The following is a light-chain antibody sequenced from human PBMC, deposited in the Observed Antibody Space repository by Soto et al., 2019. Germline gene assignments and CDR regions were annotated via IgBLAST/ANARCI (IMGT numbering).Light chain of an antibody. J-gene: IGKJ1*01. Sequence: EILMTQSPVTLSVSPGERATLSCRASQSFSSNLAWYQQKPGQAPRLLIYDASTRATGIPARFSGSGSGTEFTLSISSLQSEDFAVYYCQKYNNWPRTFGQGTKVEIK. CDR3: QKYNNWPRT. CDR2: DAS. CDR1: QSFSSN. V-gene: IGKV3-15*01.